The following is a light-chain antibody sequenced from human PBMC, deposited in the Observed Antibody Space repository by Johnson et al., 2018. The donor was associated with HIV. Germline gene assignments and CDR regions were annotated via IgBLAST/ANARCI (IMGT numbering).Light chain of an antibody. CDR1: SSNIESNY. Sequence: QSVLTQPPSVSAAPGQKVTISCSGSSSNIESNYVSWYQQLPGAIPKLLNFENNKRPSGIPDRFSGSKSGTSATLGIAGLQTGDEADYYCGTWDSSLSAHYVVGTGTKITVL. J-gene: IGLJ1*01. CDR2: ENN. CDR3: GTWDSSLSAHYV. V-gene: IGLV1-51*02.